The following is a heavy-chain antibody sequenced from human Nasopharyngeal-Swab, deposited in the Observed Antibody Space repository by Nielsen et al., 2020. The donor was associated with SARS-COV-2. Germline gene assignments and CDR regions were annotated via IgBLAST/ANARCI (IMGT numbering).Heavy chain of an antibody. J-gene: IGHJ6*04. V-gene: IGHV3-73*01. D-gene: IGHD2-2*01. CDR3: TRPIYCSSTSCSDV. Sequence: GESLKISCAASGFTFSGSAMHWVRQASGKGLEWVGRIRSKANSYATAYAASVKGRFTISRDDSKNTAYLQMNSLKTEGTAVYYCTRPIYCSSTSCSDVWGKGTTVTVSS. CDR2: IRSKANSYAT. CDR1: GFTFSGSA.